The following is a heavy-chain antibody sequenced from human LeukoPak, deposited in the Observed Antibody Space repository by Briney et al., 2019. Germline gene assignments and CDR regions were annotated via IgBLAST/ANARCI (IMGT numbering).Heavy chain of an antibody. CDR1: GFLFSQYN. D-gene: IGHD2-2*01. J-gene: IGHJ4*01. V-gene: IGHV3-21*01. CDR3: VRVAGYCSSTSRQAGYFDR. CDR2: ITSSSGYI. Sequence: PAGSLTLSCAASGFLFSQYNMAWVRQAPGEGLEWVSFITSSSGYIHYSDSVKGRFTISRDNAQSSVSLQVSSLSAEDTAVYYCVRVAGYCSSTSRQAGYFDRWGQGTQLIVSS.